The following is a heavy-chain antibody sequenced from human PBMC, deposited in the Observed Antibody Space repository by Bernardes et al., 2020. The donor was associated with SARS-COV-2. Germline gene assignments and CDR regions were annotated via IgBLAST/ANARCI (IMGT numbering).Heavy chain of an antibody. Sequence: GGSLRLSRAASGFTFSSYSMNWVRQAPGKGLEWVSSISSSSSYIYYADSVKGRFTISRDNAKNSLYLQMNSLRAEDTAVYYCARDGYDSSGYYYDYWGQGTLVTVSS. J-gene: IGHJ4*02. CDR1: GFTFSSYS. D-gene: IGHD3-22*01. CDR2: ISSSSSYI. CDR3: ARDGYDSSGYYYDY. V-gene: IGHV3-21*01.